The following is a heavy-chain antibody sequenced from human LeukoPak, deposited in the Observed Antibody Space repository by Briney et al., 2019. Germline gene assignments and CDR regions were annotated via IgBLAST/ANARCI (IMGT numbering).Heavy chain of an antibody. Sequence: GESLKISCKGSGYSFTSYWIGWVRPLPGKGLEWMGIIYPGDSDTRYSPSFQGQVTISADKSISTAYLQWSSLKASDTAMYYCARHQSRSSFDYWGQGTLVTVSS. CDR2: IYPGDSDT. J-gene: IGHJ4*02. CDR3: ARHQSRSSFDY. V-gene: IGHV5-51*01. D-gene: IGHD6-19*01. CDR1: GYSFTSYW.